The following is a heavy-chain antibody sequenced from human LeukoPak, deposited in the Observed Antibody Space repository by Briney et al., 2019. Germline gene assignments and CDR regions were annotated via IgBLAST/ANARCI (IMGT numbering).Heavy chain of an antibody. V-gene: IGHV4-34*01. CDR3: AREWVDP. J-gene: IGHJ5*02. CDR1: GGSFSGYY. Sequence: SETLSLTCAVYGGSFSGYYWSWIRQPPGKGLEWIGSIYHSGSTYYNPSLKSRVTISVDTSKNQFSLKLSSVTAADTAVYYCAREWVDPWGQGTLVTVSS. CDR2: IYHSGST.